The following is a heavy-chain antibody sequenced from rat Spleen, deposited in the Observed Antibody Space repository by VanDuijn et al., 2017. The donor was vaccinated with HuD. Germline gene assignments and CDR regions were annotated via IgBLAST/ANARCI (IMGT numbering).Heavy chain of an antibody. CDR1: GFTFSDCY. D-gene: IGHD1-11*01. CDR2: ISYEGRNT. V-gene: IGHV5-22*01. CDR3: ASLNYGGFSEELDY. J-gene: IGHJ2*01. Sequence: EVHLVESGGGLVQPGRSLKLSCTASGFTFSDCYMIWVRQVPKKGLEWVASISYEGRNTYYGESVKGRFTISRDNARSTLYLQMDSLRSEDTATYYCASLNYGGFSEELDYWGQGVMVTVSS.